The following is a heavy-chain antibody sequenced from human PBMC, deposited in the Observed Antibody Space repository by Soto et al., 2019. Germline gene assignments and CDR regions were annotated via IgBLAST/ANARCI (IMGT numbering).Heavy chain of an antibody. CDR3: AKEGGIPWLVGYSSGRDGFEDY. Sequence: GGSLRLSCAASGFTFSSYGMHWVRQAPGKGLEWVAVISYDGSNKYYADSVKGRFTISRDNSKNTLYLQMNSLRAEDTAVYYCAKEGGIPWLVGYSSGRDGFEDYWGQGTLVTVSS. CDR1: GFTFSSYG. CDR2: ISYDGSNK. V-gene: IGHV3-30*18. J-gene: IGHJ4*02. D-gene: IGHD6-19*01.